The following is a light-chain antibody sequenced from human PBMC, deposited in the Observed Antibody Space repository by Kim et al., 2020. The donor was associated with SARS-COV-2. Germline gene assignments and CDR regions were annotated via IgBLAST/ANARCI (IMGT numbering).Light chain of an antibody. CDR3: QQRSNWPLT. V-gene: IGKV3-11*01. Sequence: EIVLTQSPATLSLSPGERATLSCRASQSVSSYLAWYQQKPGQAPRLLIYDASNRATGIPARFSGSGSGTDFTLTISSLESEDFAVYYCQQRSNWPLTFGGGTKLEI. CDR2: DAS. CDR1: QSVSSY. J-gene: IGKJ4*01.